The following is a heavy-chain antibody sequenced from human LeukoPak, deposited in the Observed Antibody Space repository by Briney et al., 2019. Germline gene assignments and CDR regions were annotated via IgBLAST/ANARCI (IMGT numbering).Heavy chain of an antibody. CDR2: IYHSGST. V-gene: IGHV4-30-2*01. CDR3: ARGEPTWTSYFDY. D-gene: IGHD3/OR15-3a*01. CDR1: GGSISSGGYS. Sequence: SQTLSLTCAVSGGSISSGGYSWSWIRQPPGKGLEWIGYIYHSGSTYYNPSLKSRVTISVDRSKNQFSLKLSSVTAADTAVYYCARGEPTWTSYFDYWGQGTLVTVSS. J-gene: IGHJ4*02.